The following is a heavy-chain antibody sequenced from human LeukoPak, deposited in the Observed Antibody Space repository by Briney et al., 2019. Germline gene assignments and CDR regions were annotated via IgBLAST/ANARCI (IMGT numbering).Heavy chain of an antibody. V-gene: IGHV3-11*01. CDR2: ISSSGSTI. CDR1: GFTFSDSY. Sequence: GGSLRLSCAASGFTFSDSYMSWIRQAPGKGLEYMSISSSGSTIYYAASVKGRFTLSRDNAKNSLSLEMTSLRAEDTAVYYCARGKYSFDYWGQGTLVTVSS. J-gene: IGHJ4*02. CDR3: ARGKYSFDY.